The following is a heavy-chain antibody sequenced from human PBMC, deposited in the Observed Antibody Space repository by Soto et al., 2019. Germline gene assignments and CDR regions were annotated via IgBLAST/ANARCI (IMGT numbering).Heavy chain of an antibody. CDR2: ISAYNGNT. D-gene: IGHD2-15*01. CDR1: GYTFTSYG. Sequence: GASVKVSCKASGYTFTSYGITWVRQAPGQGLAWMGWISAYNGNTNYAQRFQGRVTMSTDTPTNTAYMELRSLRSDDTGFYYCARGKYGGNYWGQGTLVTVSS. V-gene: IGHV1-18*01. CDR3: ARGKYGGNY. J-gene: IGHJ4*02.